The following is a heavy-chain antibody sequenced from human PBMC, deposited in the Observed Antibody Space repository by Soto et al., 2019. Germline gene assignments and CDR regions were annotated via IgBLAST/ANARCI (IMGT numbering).Heavy chain of an antibody. Sequence: GGSLRLSCAASGFTFSSYAMHWVRQAPGKGLEWVAVISYDGSNKYYADSVKGRFTISRDNSKNTLYLQMNSLRAEDTAVYYRARDAPYGSGSYTTHYYFDYWGQGTLVTVSS. V-gene: IGHV3-30-3*01. D-gene: IGHD3-10*01. CDR3: ARDAPYGSGSYTTHYYFDY. J-gene: IGHJ4*02. CDR1: GFTFSSYA. CDR2: ISYDGSNK.